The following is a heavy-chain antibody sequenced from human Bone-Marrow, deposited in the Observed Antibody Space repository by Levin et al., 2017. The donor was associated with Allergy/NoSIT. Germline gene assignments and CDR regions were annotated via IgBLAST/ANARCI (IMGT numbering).Heavy chain of an antibody. D-gene: IGHD2-15*01. V-gene: IGHV1-46*01. CDR1: GYTFTSYY. Sequence: ASVKVSCKASGYTFTSYYMHWVRQAPGQGLEWMGIINPSGGSTSYAQKFQGRVTMTRDTSTSTVYMELSSLRSEDTAVYYCARGGVVVVAGRTGRDMNWFDPWGQGTLVTVSS. J-gene: IGHJ5*02. CDR3: ARGGVVVVAGRTGRDMNWFDP. CDR2: INPSGGST.